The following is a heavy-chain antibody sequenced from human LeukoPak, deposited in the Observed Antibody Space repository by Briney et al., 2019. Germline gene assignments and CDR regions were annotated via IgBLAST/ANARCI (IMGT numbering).Heavy chain of an antibody. J-gene: IGHJ3*02. V-gene: IGHV4-30-4*08. CDR3: ARERRHDSSGYYYVHAFDI. D-gene: IGHD3-22*01. CDR2: IYYSGNT. CDR1: GGSISSGDYY. Sequence: SQTLSLTCTVSGGSISSGDYYWSWVRQPPGKGLEWIGYIYYSGNTYYNPSLKSRVTISVDTSKNQFSLKLSSVTAADTAVYYCARERRHDSSGYYYVHAFDIWGQGTMVTVSS.